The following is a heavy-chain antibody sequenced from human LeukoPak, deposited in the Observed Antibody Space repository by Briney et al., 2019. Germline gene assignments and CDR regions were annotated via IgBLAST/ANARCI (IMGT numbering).Heavy chain of an antibody. V-gene: IGHV3-43*02. CDR2: ISGDGGST. Sequence: PGGSLRLSCAASGFTFDDYAMHWVRQAPGKGLEWVSLISGDGGSTHYADSVKGRFTISRDNSKNSLYLQMNSLRTEDTALYYCAKDLGSPRYSSSFPYWGQGTLATVSS. CDR1: GFTFDDYA. D-gene: IGHD6-13*01. CDR3: AKDLGSPRYSSSFPY. J-gene: IGHJ4*02.